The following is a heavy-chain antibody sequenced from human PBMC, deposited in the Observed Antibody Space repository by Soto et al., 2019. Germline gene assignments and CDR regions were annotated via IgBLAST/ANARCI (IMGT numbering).Heavy chain of an antibody. Sequence: QVQLQESGPGLVRPSQTLSLTCNVSGGPINNPAYYWSWIRQQPGKGLEWMGYIYYSGHTYYNPYLKGRLSISRDTSKNHFSLKLSSVTAADTAVYFCAKTPRRWVTYRSNWFDPWGKGTLFTVSS. CDR2: IYYSGHT. D-gene: IGHD3-16*02. J-gene: IGHJ5*02. V-gene: IGHV4-31*03. CDR1: GGPINNPAYY. CDR3: AKTPRRWVTYRSNWFDP.